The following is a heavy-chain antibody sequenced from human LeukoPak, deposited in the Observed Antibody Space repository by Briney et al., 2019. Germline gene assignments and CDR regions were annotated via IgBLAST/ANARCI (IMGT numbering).Heavy chain of an antibody. J-gene: IGHJ4*02. V-gene: IGHV4-31*03. D-gene: IGHD3-16*01. CDR3: ARDDDYVWGSYTYYFDY. Sequence: SETLSLTCTVSGGSISSGGYYWSWIRQHPGKGLEWIGYIYYSGSTYYNPSLKSRVTISVDTSKNQFSLKLSSVTAADTAVYYCARDDDYVWGSYTYYFDYWGQGTLVTVSS. CDR2: IYYSGST. CDR1: GGSISSGGYY.